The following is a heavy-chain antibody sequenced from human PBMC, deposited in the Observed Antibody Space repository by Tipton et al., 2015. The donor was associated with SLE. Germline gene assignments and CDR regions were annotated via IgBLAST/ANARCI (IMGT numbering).Heavy chain of an antibody. CDR3: TRVPRYNWNYIAD. CDR2: IFYSGHT. CDR1: GDSISSYY. J-gene: IGHJ4*02. D-gene: IGHD1-7*01. Sequence: TLSLTCTVSGDSISSYYWTWIRQAPGKGLEWIGSIFYSGHTYYNPSLKSRVTISVDTSKNQLSLRLSSVTAADTAVYHCTRVPRYNWNYIADWGQGTLVSVSS. V-gene: IGHV4-59*12.